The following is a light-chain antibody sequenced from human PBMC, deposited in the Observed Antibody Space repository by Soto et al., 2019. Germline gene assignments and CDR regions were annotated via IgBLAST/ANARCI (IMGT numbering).Light chain of an antibody. CDR3: QQYGNSPRYS. Sequence: EIVLTQSPGTLSLSLGERATLSCRASQSVSSNYLAWYQQKPGQAPRLVIYATSSRATGITDRFSGSGSGTDFTLTISRLEPEDFAVYYCQQYGNSPRYSFGQGTKLEIK. V-gene: IGKV3-20*01. J-gene: IGKJ2*03. CDR1: QSVSSNY. CDR2: ATS.